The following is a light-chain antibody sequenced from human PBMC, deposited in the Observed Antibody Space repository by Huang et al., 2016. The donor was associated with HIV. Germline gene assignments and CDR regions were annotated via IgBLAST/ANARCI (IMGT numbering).Light chain of an antibody. Sequence: IQMPQSPSSLSASVGDRVTNTCRASQTIKYYLNWYQQKPGQAPDLLIYAASSLHSGVPSSFSGSGSGTDFTLTISSLQPEDFATYYCQQSYTTPVTFGGGTKVEI. CDR1: QTIKYY. CDR2: AAS. CDR3: QQSYTTPVT. J-gene: IGKJ4*01. V-gene: IGKV1-39*01.